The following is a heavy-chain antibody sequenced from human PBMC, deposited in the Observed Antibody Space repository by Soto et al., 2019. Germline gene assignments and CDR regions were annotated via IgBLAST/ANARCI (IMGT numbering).Heavy chain of an antibody. CDR2: ISSSGSTI. Sequence: QVQLVESGGGLVKPGGSLRLSCAASGFTFSDYYMSWIRQAPGKGLEWVSYISSSGSTIYYADSVKGRFTISRDNAKNSLYLQMTSLRAEDTAVYYWARLDGNAYDSSGYYYYYYGMDVWGQGTTVTVSS. CDR1: GFTFSDYY. D-gene: IGHD3-22*01. J-gene: IGHJ6*02. V-gene: IGHV3-11*01. CDR3: ARLDGNAYDSSGYYYYYYGMDV.